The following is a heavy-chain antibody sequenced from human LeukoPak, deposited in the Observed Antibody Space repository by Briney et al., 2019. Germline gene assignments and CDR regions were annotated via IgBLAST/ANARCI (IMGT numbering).Heavy chain of an antibody. V-gene: IGHV4-61*02. Sequence: SETLSLTCTVSGGSISSGSYYWSWIRQPAGRGLEWIGRIYTSGSTNYNPSLKSRVTISVDTSKNQFSLKLSSVTAPDTAVYYCARVSGFGDGPRPYYYYSMDVWGKGTTVTISS. CDR2: IYTSGST. J-gene: IGHJ6*03. CDR1: GGSISSGSYY. D-gene: IGHD3-10*01. CDR3: ARVSGFGDGPRPYYYYSMDV.